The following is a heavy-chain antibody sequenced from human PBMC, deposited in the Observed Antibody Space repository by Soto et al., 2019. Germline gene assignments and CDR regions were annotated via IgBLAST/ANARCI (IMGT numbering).Heavy chain of an antibody. D-gene: IGHD1-1*01. Sequence: SETLSLTCTVSGGSISNYYWSWIRQPPGKGLEWIGYIYNSGSTNYNPSLKSRVTISVDTSKNQFSLKLSSVTAADTAVYYCARETYSINWNHYFDYWDQGTLVTVSS. CDR2: IYNSGST. CDR3: ARETYSINWNHYFDY. V-gene: IGHV4-59*01. J-gene: IGHJ4*02. CDR1: GGSISNYY.